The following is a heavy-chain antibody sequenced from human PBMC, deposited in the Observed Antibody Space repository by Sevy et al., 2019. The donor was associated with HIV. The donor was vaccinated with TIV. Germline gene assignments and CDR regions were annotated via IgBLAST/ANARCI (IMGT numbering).Heavy chain of an antibody. D-gene: IGHD3-16*02. CDR2: ISGSGGST. J-gene: IGHJ6*02. V-gene: IGHV3-23*01. CDR3: ANVIPWSGLEVTQYDRRYYYYGMDV. Sequence: GGSLRLSCAASGFTFSSYAMSWVRQAPGKGLEWVSAISGSGGSTYYADSVKGRFTISRDNSKNTLYLQMNSLRAEDMAVYYCANVIPWSGLEVTQYDRRYYYYGMDVWGQGTTVTVSS. CDR1: GFTFSSYA.